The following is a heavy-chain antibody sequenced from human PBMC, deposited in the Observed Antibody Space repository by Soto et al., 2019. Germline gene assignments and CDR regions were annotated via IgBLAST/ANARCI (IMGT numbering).Heavy chain of an antibody. CDR3: ARGPGASGTYHYYFDY. D-gene: IGHD3-10*01. CDR2: IYNTGST. Sequence: SETLYLTCTVSGDSVSTYWWSWIRQPPGKGLEWIAYIYNTGSTNYNPSLKSRVTISLDASKNQFSLKLSSVTAADTAVYYCARGPGASGTYHYYFDYWGPGTLVTVSS. J-gene: IGHJ4*02. V-gene: IGHV4-59*02. CDR1: GDSVSTYW.